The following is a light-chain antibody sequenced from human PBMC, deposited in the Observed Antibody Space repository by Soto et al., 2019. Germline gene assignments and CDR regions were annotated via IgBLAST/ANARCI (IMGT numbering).Light chain of an antibody. J-gene: IGKJ1*01. CDR1: QAISTW. CDR2: AAS. CDR3: QQANSFPRT. Sequence: DIQMTQSPSSVSASVGDRVTITCRASQAISTWLAWYQQKPGKAPKLLIYAASNLQTGVPSRFSGSGSGTDFTLTSSGLQPEDFATYYCQQANSFPRTFGQGTKVEIK. V-gene: IGKV1D-12*01.